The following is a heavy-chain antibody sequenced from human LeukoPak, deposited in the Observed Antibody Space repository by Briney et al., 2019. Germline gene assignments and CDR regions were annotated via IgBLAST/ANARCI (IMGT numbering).Heavy chain of an antibody. CDR2: ISYHGKNK. J-gene: IGHJ3*02. CDR1: GFTFSTYG. CDR3: AKPSSSSSTWEAFDI. Sequence: GGSLRLSCAASGFTFSTYGIHGVRRAPGKGLEWVAVISYHGKNKYYGDSVKGRFTISRDNSKNTLYLQMNSLRDEDTAVYYCAKPSSSSSTWEAFDIWGQGTLVTVSP. D-gene: IGHD6-6*01. V-gene: IGHV3-30*18.